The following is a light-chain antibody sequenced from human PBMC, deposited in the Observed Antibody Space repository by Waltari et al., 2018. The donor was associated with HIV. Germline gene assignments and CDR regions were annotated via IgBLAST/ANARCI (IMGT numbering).Light chain of an antibody. CDR3: QVWDCSRDWV. Sequence: SNVLTQPPSVSVAPGQTARITCGGNNTGSKSVHWYQQRPGQAPVVVVFDDSDRPSGIPERFAGSNSGNTATLTISRVEAGDEADYYCQVWDCSRDWVFGGGTKLTVL. J-gene: IGLJ3*02. CDR2: DDS. V-gene: IGLV3-21*02. CDR1: NTGSKS.